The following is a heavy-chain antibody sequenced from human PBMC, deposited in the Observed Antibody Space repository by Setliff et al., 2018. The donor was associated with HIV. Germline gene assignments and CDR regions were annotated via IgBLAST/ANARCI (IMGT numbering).Heavy chain of an antibody. Sequence: SETLSLTCAVYGGSFSGNYWSWIRQTPGKGLEWIAEINHSGNTNYNPSLKSRVTISVVASKSRFSLKMTSVTAADTAVYYCARGALSLTMTKLLSFFDCWGQGTQVTVSS. V-gene: IGHV4-34*01. CDR3: ARGALSLTMTKLLSFFDC. CDR2: INHSGNT. D-gene: IGHD3-22*01. J-gene: IGHJ4*02. CDR1: GGSFSGNY.